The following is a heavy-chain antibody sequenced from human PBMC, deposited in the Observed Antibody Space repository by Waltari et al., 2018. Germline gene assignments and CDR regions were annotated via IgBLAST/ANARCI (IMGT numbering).Heavy chain of an antibody. V-gene: IGHV2-5*02. J-gene: IGHJ4*02. CDR3: AHSRDGYNLIGDY. CDR2: IYWDDDK. CDR1: GFSLSTSGVG. Sequence: QITLKESGPTLVKRTQTLTLTCTFDGFSLSTSGVGVGWIRKPPGKALELLAHIYWDDDKRYSPSLMSRLTITKDTSKNQVVLTMTTMDPVYTATYYCAHSRDGYNLIGDYWGQGTLVTVSS. D-gene: IGHD5-12*01.